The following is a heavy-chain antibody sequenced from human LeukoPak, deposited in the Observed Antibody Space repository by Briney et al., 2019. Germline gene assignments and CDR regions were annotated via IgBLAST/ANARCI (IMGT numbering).Heavy chain of an antibody. J-gene: IGHJ4*02. CDR2: INPNSGYT. CDR3: ARIFRFGDYDSIFF. D-gene: IGHD4-17*01. Sequence: GASVKVSCKASGYTFTAFTDYYIHWVRQAPGEGLEWMGRINPNSGYTDYAQKFQGRATMTRDTSISTAYMELSSLKSDDTAVYYCARIFRFGDYDSIFFWGQGTLVTVSS. V-gene: IGHV1-2*06. CDR1: GYTFTAFTDYY.